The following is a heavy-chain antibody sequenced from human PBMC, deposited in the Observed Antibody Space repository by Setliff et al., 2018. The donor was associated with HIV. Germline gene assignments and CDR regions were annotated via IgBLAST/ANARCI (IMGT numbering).Heavy chain of an antibody. J-gene: IGHJ4*02. D-gene: IGHD3-9*01. Sequence: GASVKVSCKASGGTFSSYGVNWVRQAPGQGLEWMGWISAYNGNTNYAQKLQGRVTMTTDTSTSTAYMELRSLRSDDTAVYYCARGGAQLRRYFDWLLSDMYYFDYWGQGTLVTVSS. CDR1: GGTFSSYG. CDR2: ISAYNGNT. CDR3: ARGGAQLRRYFDWLLSDMYYFDY. V-gene: IGHV1-18*01.